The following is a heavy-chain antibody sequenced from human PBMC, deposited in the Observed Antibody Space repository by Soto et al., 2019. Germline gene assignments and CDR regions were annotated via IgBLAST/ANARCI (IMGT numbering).Heavy chain of an antibody. D-gene: IGHD2-2*02. J-gene: IGHJ3*02. CDR2: ISSNGGST. Sequence: PVGSLRLSCSASGFTFSSYVMHWVRQAPGKGLEYVSAISSNGGSTYYADSVKGRFTISRDNSKNTLYLQMSSLRAEDTAVYYCVKDGRYCSTTSCYTSFDIWGQGTMVTVSS. V-gene: IGHV3-64D*06. CDR3: VKDGRYCSTTSCYTSFDI. CDR1: GFTFSSYV.